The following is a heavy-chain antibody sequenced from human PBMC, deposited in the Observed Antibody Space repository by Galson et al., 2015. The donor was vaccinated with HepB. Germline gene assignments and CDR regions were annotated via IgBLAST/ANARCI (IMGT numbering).Heavy chain of an antibody. CDR1: GYSFTSYW. Sequence: QSGAAAEKPGESLRISCKGSGYSFTSYWISWVRQMPGKGLEWMGRIDPSDSYTNYSPSFQGHVTISADKSISTAYLQWSSLKASDAAMYYCARLPSSDSSSWYYYYGMDVWGQGTTVTVSS. J-gene: IGHJ6*02. CDR3: ARLPSSDSSSWYYYYGMDV. V-gene: IGHV5-10-1*01. D-gene: IGHD6-13*01. CDR2: IDPSDSYT.